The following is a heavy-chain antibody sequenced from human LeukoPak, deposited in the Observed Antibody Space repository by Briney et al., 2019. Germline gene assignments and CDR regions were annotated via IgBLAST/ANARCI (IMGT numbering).Heavy chain of an antibody. D-gene: IGHD5-18*01. CDR3: AKRIQSAMATGY. V-gene: IGHV3-21*04. CDR2: ISGSSSYI. J-gene: IGHJ4*02. CDR1: GFTFSGYD. Sequence: GGSLRLSCAASGFTFSGYDMNWVRQAPGKGLEWVSSISGSSSYIYYADSMKGRFTISRDNGKNSLYLQMNSLRAEDTAVYYCAKRIQSAMATGYWGQGTLVTVSS.